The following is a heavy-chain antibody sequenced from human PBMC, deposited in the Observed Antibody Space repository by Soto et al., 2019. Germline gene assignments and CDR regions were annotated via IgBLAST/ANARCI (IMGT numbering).Heavy chain of an antibody. CDR2: LIPVFGTS. Sequence: QVQLVQSGAEVKEPGASVRVSCKASGYTFINYDISWVRQATGQGLEWMGGLIPVFGTSNYAEKFQGRLTITADESTSTAYMELSSLTSEDTAVYYCARAVRTGFYGIDVWGQGTTVSVSS. CDR1: GYTFINYD. J-gene: IGHJ6*02. CDR3: ARAVRTGFYGIDV. V-gene: IGHV1-69*01.